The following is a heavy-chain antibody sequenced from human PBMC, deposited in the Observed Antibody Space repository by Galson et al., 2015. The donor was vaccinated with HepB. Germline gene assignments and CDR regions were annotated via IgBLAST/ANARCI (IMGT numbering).Heavy chain of an antibody. CDR1: GVTFSGAG. Sequence: SVKVSCKASGVTFSGAGFTWVRQAPGQGLEWMGWIIPILGITNYAQKFQGRATITADKSTATVYMDLTSLRSEDTAVYFCSETPLDRCSTTSCYSFDLWGQGTMVIVSS. CDR2: IIPILGIT. J-gene: IGHJ3*01. V-gene: IGHV1-69*10. CDR3: SETPLDRCSTTSCYSFDL. D-gene: IGHD2-2*02.